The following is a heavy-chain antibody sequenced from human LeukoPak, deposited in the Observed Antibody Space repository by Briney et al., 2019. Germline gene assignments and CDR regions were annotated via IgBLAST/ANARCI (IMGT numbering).Heavy chain of an antibody. D-gene: IGHD1-26*01. CDR1: GFTFSSYA. CDR2: VTSGSTT. V-gene: IGHV3-23*01. J-gene: IGHJ4*02. Sequence: GGSLRLSCAASGFTFSSYAMSWVRQAPGKGLEWVSAVTSGSTTYYADSVKGRFTISRDNSKNTVCLQMNSLRAEDTAIYYCAKRTGATTGFDYWGQGTLVTVSS. CDR3: AKRTGATTGFDY.